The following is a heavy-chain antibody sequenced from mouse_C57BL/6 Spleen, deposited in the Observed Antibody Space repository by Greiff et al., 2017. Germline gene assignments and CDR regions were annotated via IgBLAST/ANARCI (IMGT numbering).Heavy chain of an antibody. CDR2: IDPETGGT. CDR1: GYTFTDYE. CDR3: GYYYGSSPYAMDY. D-gene: IGHD1-1*01. Sequence: QVQLQQSGAELVRPGASVTLSCKASGYTFTDYEMHWVKQTPVHGLEWIGAIDPETGGTAYNQKFKGKAILTADKSSSTAYMELRNLTSEDSAVYYCGYYYGSSPYAMDYWGQGTSVTVSS. V-gene: IGHV1-15*01. J-gene: IGHJ4*01.